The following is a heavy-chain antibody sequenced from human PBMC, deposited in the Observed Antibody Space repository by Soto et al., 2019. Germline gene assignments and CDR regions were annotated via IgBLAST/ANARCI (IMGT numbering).Heavy chain of an antibody. CDR1: GGSISSYY. Sequence: SETLSRTGPVSGGSISSYYWSWIRQPAGKGLEWVGYIYCSGSTNYNPSLKSRVTISVDTSKNQFSLKLSSVTAADTAVYYCARDGVSIGRDRSLGYWFDPCGQRTLGAV. CDR2: IYCSGST. V-gene: IGHV4-59*01. D-gene: IGHD3-3*01. J-gene: IGHJ5*02. CDR3: ARDGVSIGRDRSLGYWFDP.